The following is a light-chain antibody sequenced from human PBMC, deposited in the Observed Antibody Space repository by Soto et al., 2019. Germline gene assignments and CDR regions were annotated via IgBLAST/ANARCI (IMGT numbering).Light chain of an antibody. CDR2: KAS. CDR1: QTISSW. V-gene: IGKV1-5*03. Sequence: DIQMTHSPSTLSVFLVDRFTITCRASQTISSWLAWYQQKPGKAPKLLIYKASTLKSGVPSRFSGSGSGTEFTLTISSLQPDDFATYYCQHYNSYSEAFGQGTKVDIK. J-gene: IGKJ1*01. CDR3: QHYNSYSEA.